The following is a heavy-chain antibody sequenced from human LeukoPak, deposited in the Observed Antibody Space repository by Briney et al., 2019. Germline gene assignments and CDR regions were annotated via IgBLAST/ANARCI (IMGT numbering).Heavy chain of an antibody. CDR2: ISDSVGST. CDR3: AKALQNTMVRGVKLSY. D-gene: IGHD3-10*01. CDR1: GFTFSSYA. Sequence: GGSLRLSCAASGFTFSSYAMSWVRQAPGKGLEWVSGISDSVGSTYYADSVKGRFTISRDNSKNTLYLQMNSLRAEDTAVYYCAKALQNTMVRGVKLSYWGQGTLVTVSS. J-gene: IGHJ4*02. V-gene: IGHV3-23*01.